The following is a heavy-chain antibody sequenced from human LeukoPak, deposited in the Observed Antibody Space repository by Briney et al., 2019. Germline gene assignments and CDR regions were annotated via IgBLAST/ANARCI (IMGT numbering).Heavy chain of an antibody. D-gene: IGHD3-3*01. CDR3: ARGVFGVAMNFDY. V-gene: IGHV4-59*01. Sequence: SETLSLTCTVSGGSISSYYWSWIRQPPRKGREWIGYIYFSGSTNYNPSLKSRVTISVDTSKNQFSLKLSSVTAADTAVYYCARGVFGVAMNFDYWGQGTLVTVSS. CDR1: GGSISSYY. CDR2: IYFSGST. J-gene: IGHJ4*02.